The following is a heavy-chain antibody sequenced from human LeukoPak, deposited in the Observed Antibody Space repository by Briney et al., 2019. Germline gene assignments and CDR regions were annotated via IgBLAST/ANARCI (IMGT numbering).Heavy chain of an antibody. V-gene: IGHV4-34*01. CDR2: INHGGST. D-gene: IGHD6-13*01. Sequence: SETLSLTCAVYGGSFSGYYWSWIRQPPGKGLEWIGEINHGGSTNYNPSLKSRVTISVDTSKNQFSLKLSSVTAADTAVYYCARRRGWQQRGYYFDYWGQGTLVTVSS. CDR3: ARRRGWQQRGYYFDY. J-gene: IGHJ4*02. CDR1: GGSFSGYY.